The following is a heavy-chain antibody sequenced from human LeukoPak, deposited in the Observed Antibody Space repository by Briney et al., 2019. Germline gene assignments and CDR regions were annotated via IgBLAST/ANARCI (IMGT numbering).Heavy chain of an antibody. CDR3: ARFGSGYFDY. D-gene: IGHD2-15*01. CDR1: GYTLTELS. J-gene: IGHJ4*02. V-gene: IGHV1-24*01. CDR2: FDPEDGET. Sequence: ASVKVSCKVSGYTLTELSMHWVRQAPGKGLEWMGGFDPEDGETIYAQKFQGRVTMTTDTSTSTAYMELRSLRSDDTAVYYCARFGSGYFDYWGQGTLVTVSS.